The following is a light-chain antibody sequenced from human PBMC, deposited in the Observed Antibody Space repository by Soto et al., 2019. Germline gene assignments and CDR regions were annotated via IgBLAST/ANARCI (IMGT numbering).Light chain of an antibody. V-gene: IGLV1-44*01. J-gene: IGLJ2*01. Sequence: QPVLTQPPSVSGTPGQKVSISCSGSASNLGGNPVNWYQHLPGAAPKLLIYTNHQRPSGVPDRFSGSKSGTSASLAISGLRSEDEADVYCAAWDDSLNAVVFGGGTKVTVL. CDR2: TNH. CDR3: AAWDDSLNAVV. CDR1: ASNLGGNP.